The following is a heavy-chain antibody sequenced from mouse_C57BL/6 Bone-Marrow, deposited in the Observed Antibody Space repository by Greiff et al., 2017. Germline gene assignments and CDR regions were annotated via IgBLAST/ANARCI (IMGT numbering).Heavy chain of an antibody. D-gene: IGHD1-1*01. Sequence: VQLQQSGAELVRPGASVKLSCTASGFNIKDDYMHWVKQRPEQGLEWIGWIDPENGDTEYDSQFQGKATLTADTSSSTAYLELSSLTSDDAAVYYCTTGYGSYYYAMDYWGQGTAVTVSS. CDR2: IDPENGDT. CDR1: GFNIKDDY. J-gene: IGHJ4*01. V-gene: IGHV14-4*01. CDR3: TTGYGSYYYAMDY.